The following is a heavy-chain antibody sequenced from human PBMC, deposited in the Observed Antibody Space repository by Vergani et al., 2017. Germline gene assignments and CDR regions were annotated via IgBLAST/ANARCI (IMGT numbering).Heavy chain of an antibody. CDR3: ARGGINDYGGLCWFDY. CDR2: IIPIFGTA. Sequence: QVQLVQSGAEVKKPGYSVKVSCKASGGTFSSYAISWVRQAPGQGLEWMGGIIPIFGTANYAQKFQGRVTITADESTSPAYMELSSLRSEDTAVYYCARGGINDYGGLCWFDYWGQGTLVTVSS. J-gene: IGHJ4*02. CDR1: GGTFSSYA. V-gene: IGHV1-69*01. D-gene: IGHD4-23*01.